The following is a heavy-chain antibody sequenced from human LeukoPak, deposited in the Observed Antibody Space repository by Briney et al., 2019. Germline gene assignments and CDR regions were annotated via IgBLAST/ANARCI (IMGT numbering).Heavy chain of an antibody. CDR1: GYSLTDLP. J-gene: IGHJ6*03. D-gene: IGHD6-13*01. CDR3: ATYSTSWYRRDYYYYMDV. Sequence: ASVKVSCKVSGYSLTDLPMHWVRQAPGKGLEWMGGFDSQDGKTSYAQKFQGRVTMTEDTSTDTAYMELSSLTSEDTALYYCATYSTSWYRRDYYYYMDVWGKGTTVTVSS. CDR2: FDSQDGKT. V-gene: IGHV1-24*01.